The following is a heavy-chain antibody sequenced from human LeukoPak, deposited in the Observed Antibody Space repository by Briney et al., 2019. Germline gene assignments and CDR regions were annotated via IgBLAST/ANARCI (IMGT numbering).Heavy chain of an antibody. D-gene: IGHD1-20*01. Sequence: PGGSLRLSCAASGFTFGSYSMNWVRQAPGKGLEWISYIGSGSRTIYYAGSVEGRFTVSRDNAKNSLYLQMRSLRAEDTAVYYCARESITGHRDFDYWGQGTLVTVSS. CDR2: IGSGSRTI. CDR1: GFTFGSYS. CDR3: ARESITGHRDFDY. V-gene: IGHV3-48*01. J-gene: IGHJ4*02.